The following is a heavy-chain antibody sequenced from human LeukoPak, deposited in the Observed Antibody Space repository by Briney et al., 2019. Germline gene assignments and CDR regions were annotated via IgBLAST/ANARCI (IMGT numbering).Heavy chain of an antibody. Sequence: LAGGSLRLSCVPSGFTFTTYAMNWVRQAPGKGLEWVSGITSGCRTYYADSVKGRFTISRDTSKNTLYLQMTSLRADDPALYYCARSIPPDFWGQGTLLTVSS. CDR3: ARSIPPDF. D-gene: IGHD1-26*01. CDR1: GFTFTTYA. CDR2: ITSGCRT. J-gene: IGHJ4*02. V-gene: IGHV3-23*01.